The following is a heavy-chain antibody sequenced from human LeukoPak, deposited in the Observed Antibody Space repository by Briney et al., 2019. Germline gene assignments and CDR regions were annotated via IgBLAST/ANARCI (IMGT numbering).Heavy chain of an antibody. J-gene: IGHJ4*02. CDR1: GYIFTGYY. D-gene: IGHD3-16*01. Sequence: ASVKVSCKASGYIFTGYYMHWVRQAPGQGLEWMGWINPNSGDTNYAQKFQGRVTMTRDTSISTAYMELSRLRSGDTAVYYCARVRYRLAETYIDYWGQGTLVTVSS. CDR3: ARVRYRLAETYIDY. CDR2: INPNSGDT. V-gene: IGHV1-2*02.